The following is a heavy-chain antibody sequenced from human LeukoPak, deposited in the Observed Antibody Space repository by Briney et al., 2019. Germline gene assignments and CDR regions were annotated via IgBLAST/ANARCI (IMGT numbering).Heavy chain of an antibody. CDR3: ARSVEWPKPYYMDV. J-gene: IGHJ6*03. CDR2: IYYSGST. D-gene: IGHD3-3*01. Sequence: PSETLSLTCTVSGGSISSSSYYWGWIRQPPGKGLEWIGSIYYSGSTYYNPSLKSRVTISVDTSKNQFSLKLSSVTAADTAVYYCARSVEWPKPYYMDVWGKGTTVTVSS. V-gene: IGHV4-39*07. CDR1: GGSISSSSYY.